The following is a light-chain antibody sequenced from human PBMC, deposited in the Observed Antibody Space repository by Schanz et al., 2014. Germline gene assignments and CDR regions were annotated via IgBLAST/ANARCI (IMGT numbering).Light chain of an antibody. V-gene: IGLV1-44*01. CDR3: AAWDDSLNGQV. Sequence: QSVLTQPPSASGTPGQRVTISCSGSSSNIGSNPVNWYQQLPRAAPTLLIYTSDQRPSGVPDRFSGSKSGTSASLAISGLQSEDEADYYCAAWDDSLNGQVFGGGTKLTVL. CDR1: SSNIGSNP. J-gene: IGLJ3*02. CDR2: TSD.